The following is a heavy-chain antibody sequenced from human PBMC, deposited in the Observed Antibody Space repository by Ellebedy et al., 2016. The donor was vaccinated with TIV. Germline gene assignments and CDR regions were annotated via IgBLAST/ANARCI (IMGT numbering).Heavy chain of an antibody. J-gene: IGHJ4*02. CDR1: GFTFSNYW. CDR2: INSDGSST. Sequence: GGSLRLXCAASGFTFSNYWMHWVRQAPGKGLVWVSRINSDGSSTNYADSVKGRFTISRDNAKNTLYLQMNSLRAEDTAVYYCARAFYYGALDYWGQGTLVTVSS. V-gene: IGHV3-74*01. CDR3: ARAFYYGALDY. D-gene: IGHD4-17*01.